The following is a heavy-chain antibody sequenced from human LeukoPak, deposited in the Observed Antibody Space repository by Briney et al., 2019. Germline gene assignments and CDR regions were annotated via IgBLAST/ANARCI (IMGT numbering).Heavy chain of an antibody. Sequence: SGTLSLTCTVSGGSISSYYWSWIRQPPGKGLEWIGYIYYSGSTNYNPSLKSRVTISVDTSKNQFSLKLSSVTAADTAVYYCARHTEPGFDYWGQGTLVTVSS. CDR1: GGSISSYY. J-gene: IGHJ4*02. CDR2: IYYSGST. V-gene: IGHV4-59*08. CDR3: ARHTEPGFDY. D-gene: IGHD1-1*01.